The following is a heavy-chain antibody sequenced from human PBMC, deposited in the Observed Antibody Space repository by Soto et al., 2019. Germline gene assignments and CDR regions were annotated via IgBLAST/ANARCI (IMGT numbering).Heavy chain of an antibody. CDR2: IIPIFGTT. D-gene: IGHD3-22*01. V-gene: IGHV1-69*05. CDR1: GGTFSSYA. J-gene: IGHJ4*02. CDR3: TTDPVTMIVVVPSSG. Sequence: SVKVSCKASGGTFSSYAINWVRQAPGQGLEWMGGIIPIFGTTNYAQKFQGRVTLTRDTSTTTAYMELSTLRSEDTAVYYCTTDPVTMIVVVPSSGWGQGTLVTVSS.